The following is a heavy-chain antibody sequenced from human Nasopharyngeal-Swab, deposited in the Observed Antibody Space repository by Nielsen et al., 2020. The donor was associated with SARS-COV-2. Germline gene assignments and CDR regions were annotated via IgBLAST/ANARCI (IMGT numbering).Heavy chain of an antibody. Sequence: GESLKISCAASGFTFSSYAMSWVRQAPGKGLEWVSAISGSGGSTYYADSVKGRFTISRDNSKNTLYLRMNSLRAEDTAVYYCAKDVLYYDFWSGYYSTTPPFYWGQGTLVTVSS. D-gene: IGHD3-3*01. V-gene: IGHV3-23*01. CDR1: GFTFSSYA. J-gene: IGHJ4*02. CDR3: AKDVLYYDFWSGYYSTTPPFY. CDR2: ISGSGGST.